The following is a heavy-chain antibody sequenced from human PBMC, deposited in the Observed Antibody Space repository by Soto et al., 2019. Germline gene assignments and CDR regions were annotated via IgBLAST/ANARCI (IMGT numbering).Heavy chain of an antibody. CDR3: ARSDDL. V-gene: IGHV1-2*02. CDR2: XXXXSGTP. J-gene: IGHJ4*02. CDR1: GYTLSDYF. Sequence: ASVKVSCKASGYTLSDYFIHWVRQAPGQGLEXXXXXXXXSGTPYYAQKFKGRATMTRDTSLGTAYLVLNRLEYDDTAVYYCARSDDLWGPGTLVTVSS.